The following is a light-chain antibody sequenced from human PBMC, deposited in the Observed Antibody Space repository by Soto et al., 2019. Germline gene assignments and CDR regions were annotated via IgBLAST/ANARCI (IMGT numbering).Light chain of an antibody. CDR1: QSISSSY. Sequence: ENVLTQSPGTLSLSPGERATLSCRASQSISSSYLAWYQQKPGQTPRLLIYHASSRAPGIPARFSGSGSGTDFTLTIARLEPEDFATYYCQQYGTSVLVSFGGGTKVEIK. CDR2: HAS. V-gene: IGKV3-20*01. J-gene: IGKJ4*01. CDR3: QQYGTSVLVS.